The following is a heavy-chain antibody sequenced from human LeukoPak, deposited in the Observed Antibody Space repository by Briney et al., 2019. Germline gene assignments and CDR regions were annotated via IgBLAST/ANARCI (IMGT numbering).Heavy chain of an antibody. J-gene: IGHJ4*02. V-gene: IGHV3-23*01. D-gene: IGHD6-13*01. CDR1: GFTFSSYA. CDR2: IRGSGGST. Sequence: GGSLRLSCAASGFTFSSYAMSWVRQAPGKGLEWVSAIRGSGGSTYYADSVRGRFTISRDNSMNTLSLQMNSLRAEDTALYYCAKSSSWTYHYLDYWGQGALVTVSS. CDR3: AKSSSWTYHYLDY.